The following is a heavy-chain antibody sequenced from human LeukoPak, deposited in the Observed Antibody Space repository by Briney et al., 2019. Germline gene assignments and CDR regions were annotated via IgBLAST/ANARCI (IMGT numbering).Heavy chain of an antibody. V-gene: IGHV3-48*01. Sequence: GGSLRLSCAASGFIFSSYSMNWVRQAPGKGLEWVSYISSSSSTIYYADSVKGRFTISRDNAKNSLYLQMNSLRAEDTAVYYCASPHGYSSSWYWFDPWGQGTLVTVSS. CDR1: GFIFSSYS. CDR2: ISSSSSTI. J-gene: IGHJ5*02. CDR3: ASPHGYSSSWYWFDP. D-gene: IGHD6-13*01.